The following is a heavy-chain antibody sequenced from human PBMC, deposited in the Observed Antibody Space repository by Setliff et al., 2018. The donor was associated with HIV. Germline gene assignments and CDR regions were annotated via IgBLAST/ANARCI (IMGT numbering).Heavy chain of an antibody. CDR3: TTGTRLVD. Sequence: GGSLRLSCLASGFTFNNAWMSWVRQTPEKGLEWVGRISSKETGGTTDYAAPVKGRFTISRDDSKNTLYLQMNSLKTEDTAVYYCTTGTRLVDWGQGALVTVSS. V-gene: IGHV3-15*01. D-gene: IGHD2-21*01. CDR1: GFTFNNAW. J-gene: IGHJ4*02. CDR2: ISSKETGGTT.